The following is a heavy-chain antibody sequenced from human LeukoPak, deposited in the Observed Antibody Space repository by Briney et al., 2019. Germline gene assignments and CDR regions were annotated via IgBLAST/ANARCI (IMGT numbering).Heavy chain of an antibody. CDR3: ARGGDPKYWYFNV. D-gene: IGHD4-17*01. CDR2: IFYSGST. V-gene: IGHV4-59*08. J-gene: IGHJ2*01. Sequence: PSETLSLTCTVSGDSISSYYWSWIRQPPGEDLEWIGYIFYSGSTHYNPSLRSRVTISIDPSKTQFSLNLASVIAADTAVYYCARGGDPKYWYFNVWGRGTLVTVSS. CDR1: GDSISSYY.